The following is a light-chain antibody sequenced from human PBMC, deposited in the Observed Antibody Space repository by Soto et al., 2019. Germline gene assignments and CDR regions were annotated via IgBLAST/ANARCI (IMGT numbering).Light chain of an antibody. J-gene: IGLJ2*01. CDR2: EVN. CDR1: SSDVGAYDY. CDR3: GSYADRKTLL. Sequence: QSALTQPPSASGSPGQSVTISCTGTSSDVGAYDYVSWYQRHPGKAPKLILYEVNKRPSGIPDRFSGSKSGNTASLTVSGLQAEDEADYFCGSYADRKTLLFGGGTKVTVL. V-gene: IGLV2-8*01.